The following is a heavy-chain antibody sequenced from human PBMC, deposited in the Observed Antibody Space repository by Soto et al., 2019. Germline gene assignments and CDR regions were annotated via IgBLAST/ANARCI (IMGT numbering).Heavy chain of an antibody. Sequence: GGSLRLSCEVSGFTVSDYYISWIRQSPGKGLEWISYSSNSGTISRYADSVKGRFSISRDNTKNLLYLQMKRLRAADKAVYYCARAGDDHNRFDYWGQGTRITVSS. V-gene: IGHV3-11*06. J-gene: IGHJ4*02. CDR1: GFTVSDYY. CDR3: ARAGDDHNRFDY. D-gene: IGHD2-21*02. CDR2: SSNSGTIS.